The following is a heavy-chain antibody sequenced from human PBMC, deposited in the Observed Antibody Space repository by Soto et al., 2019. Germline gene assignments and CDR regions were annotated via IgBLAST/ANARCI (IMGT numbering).Heavy chain of an antibody. J-gene: IGHJ6*03. D-gene: IGHD5-12*01. V-gene: IGHV1-2*02. CDR3: AGESGGATATLDYYYFYMDV. CDR2: INPNGGVT. Sequence: VQLVQSGAEVKKPGASVKVSCKTSGDSFNDYYIHWVRQAPGQGLEWMGWINPNGGVTKYAPKFRGRVTVARYTSIRTVYMELSSLRSDDTAVYYCAGESGGATATLDYYYFYMDVWGKGPTVTVSS. CDR1: GDSFNDYY.